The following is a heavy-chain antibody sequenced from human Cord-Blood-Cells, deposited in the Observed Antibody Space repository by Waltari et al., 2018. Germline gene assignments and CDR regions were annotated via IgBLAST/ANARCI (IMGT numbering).Heavy chain of an antibody. CDR3: ARGSGYVDY. CDR1: GGSISSPY. CDR2: IYYSGST. Sequence: QVQLQESGPGLVTPSETLSLTCTVSGGSISSPYWSWIRQPPGKGLAWIGYIYYSGSTNYNPSLKSRVTISVDTSKNQFSLKLSSVTAADTAVYYCARGSGYVDYWGQGTLVTVSS. V-gene: IGHV4-59*11. D-gene: IGHD1-26*01. J-gene: IGHJ4*02.